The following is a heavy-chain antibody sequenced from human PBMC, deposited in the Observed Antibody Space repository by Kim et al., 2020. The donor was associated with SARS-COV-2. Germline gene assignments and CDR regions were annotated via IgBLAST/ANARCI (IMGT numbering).Heavy chain of an antibody. Sequence: GGSLRLSCAASGFTFSSYSMNWVRQAPGKGLEWVSSISSSSSYIYYADSVKGRFTISRDNAKNSLYLQMNSLRAEDTAVYYCATPRGRVGYNYVLDYWGQGTLVTVSS. V-gene: IGHV3-21*01. CDR3: ATPRGRVGYNYVLDY. CDR1: GFTFSSYS. J-gene: IGHJ4*02. CDR2: ISSSSSYI. D-gene: IGHD5-12*01.